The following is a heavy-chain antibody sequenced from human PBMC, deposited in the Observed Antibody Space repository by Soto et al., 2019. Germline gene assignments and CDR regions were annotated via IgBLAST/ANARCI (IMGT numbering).Heavy chain of an antibody. CDR2: IYYSGST. D-gene: IGHD2-15*01. J-gene: IGHJ5*02. Sequence: QVQLQESGPGLVKPSQTLSLTCTVSGGSISSGDYYWSWIRQPPGKGLEGIGYIYYSGSTYYNPSLKSRVTISVDTSKNQFSLKLSSVTAADTAVYYCARVPDCSGGSCYSGWFDPWGQGTLVTVSS. CDR3: ARVPDCSGGSCYSGWFDP. V-gene: IGHV4-30-4*01. CDR1: GGSISSGDYY.